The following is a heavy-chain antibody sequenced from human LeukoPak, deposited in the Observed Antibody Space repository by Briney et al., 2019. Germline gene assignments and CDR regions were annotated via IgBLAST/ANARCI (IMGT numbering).Heavy chain of an antibody. Sequence: SVKVSCKPSGGTFTDYGISWVRHAPGQGLEWMGRIIPIFTTANYAQKFQGRVTITADTSTNTAYMELTSLRSEDTAVYYCASDGGFEYYFDYWGQGTLLTVSS. CDR1: GGTFTDYG. D-gene: IGHD2/OR15-2a*01. CDR3: ASDGGFEYYFDY. J-gene: IGHJ4*02. CDR2: IIPIFTTA. V-gene: IGHV1-69*06.